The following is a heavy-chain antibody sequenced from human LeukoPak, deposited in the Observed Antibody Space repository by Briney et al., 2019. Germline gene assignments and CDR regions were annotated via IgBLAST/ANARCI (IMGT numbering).Heavy chain of an antibody. V-gene: IGHV3-15*01. CDR2: IKSKTDGGTT. D-gene: IGHD2-2*01. Sequence: GGSLRLSCAASGFTVSSNYMSWVRQAPGKGLEWVGRIKSKTDGGTTDYAAPVKGRFTISRDDSKNTLYLQMNSLKTEDTAVYYCTIGLGYCSSTSCYPYYYYYMDVWGKGTTVTVSS. J-gene: IGHJ6*03. CDR1: GFTVSSNY. CDR3: TIGLGYCSSTSCYPYYYYYMDV.